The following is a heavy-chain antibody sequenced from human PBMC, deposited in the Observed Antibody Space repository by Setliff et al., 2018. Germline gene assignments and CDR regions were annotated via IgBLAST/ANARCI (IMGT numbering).Heavy chain of an antibody. CDR3: ARDLFRNSGGLYC. V-gene: IGHV4-59*01. CDR1: GGSIMNYF. J-gene: IGHJ4*02. Sequence: SETLSLTCTVSGGSIMNYFWSWIRQPPGKGLEWIGYVYYTGNTNYNPSLKSRLTISVDPSKNTLFLQMNSLRPDDAAMYYCARDLFRNSGGLYCWGQGALVTVSS. CDR2: VYYTGNT. D-gene: IGHD2-15*01.